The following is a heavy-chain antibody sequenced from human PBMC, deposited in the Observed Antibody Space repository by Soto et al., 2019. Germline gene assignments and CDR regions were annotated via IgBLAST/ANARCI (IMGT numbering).Heavy chain of an antibody. D-gene: IGHD1-7*01. J-gene: IGHJ5*02. Sequence: GESLKISCKASGYTFTSYDINWVRQATGQGLEWMGWMNPNSGNTGYAQKFQGRVTMTRNTSISTAYMELSSLRSEDTAVYYCARGTYDAFYNWNYNWFDPWGQGTLVTVSS. CDR1: GYTFTSYD. CDR2: MNPNSGNT. V-gene: IGHV1-8*02. CDR3: ARGTYDAFYNWNYNWFDP.